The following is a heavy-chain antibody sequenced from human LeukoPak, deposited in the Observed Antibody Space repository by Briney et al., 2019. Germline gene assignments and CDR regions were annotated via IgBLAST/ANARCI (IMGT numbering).Heavy chain of an antibody. V-gene: IGHV1-2*06. D-gene: IGHD2-2*01. CDR3: ASEGYCSSTNCYWGNY. Sequence: GASVKVSCKASGYTFTGYYMHWVRQAPGQGLEWMGRINPNSGGTNYAQKFQGRVTMTTDTSISTAYMELSRLRSDDTAVYYCASEGYCSSTNCYWGNYWGQGTLVTVSS. CDR1: GYTFTGYY. CDR2: INPNSGGT. J-gene: IGHJ4*02.